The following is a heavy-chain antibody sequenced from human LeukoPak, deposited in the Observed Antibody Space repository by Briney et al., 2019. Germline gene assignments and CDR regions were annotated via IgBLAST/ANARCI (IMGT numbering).Heavy chain of an antibody. CDR2: ISAYNGNT. D-gene: IGHD3-22*01. Sequence: EASVKVSCKASGGTFSSYAIRWVRQAPGQGLEWMGWISAYNGNTNYAQKLQGRVTMTTDTSTSTAYMELRSLRSDDTAVYYCARDHYYDSSGTRLPFDYWGQGTLVTVSS. J-gene: IGHJ4*02. CDR1: GGTFSSYA. CDR3: ARDHYYDSSGTRLPFDY. V-gene: IGHV1-18*01.